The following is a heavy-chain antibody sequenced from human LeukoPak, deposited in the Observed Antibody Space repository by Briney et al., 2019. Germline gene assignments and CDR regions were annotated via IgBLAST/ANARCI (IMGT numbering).Heavy chain of an antibody. Sequence: ASVKVSCKASGYTFTSYYMHWVRQTPGQGLEWMGIINPSGGSTSYAQKFQGRVTMTRDTSTSTVYMELSSLRSEDTAVYYCARGGACDGSGYWVSGLSADTKPCMDVWGQGTTVTVSS. D-gene: IGHD3-22*01. V-gene: IGHV1-46*01. J-gene: IGHJ6*02. CDR1: GYTFTSYY. CDR3: ARGGACDGSGYWVSGLSADTKPCMDV. CDR2: INPSGGST.